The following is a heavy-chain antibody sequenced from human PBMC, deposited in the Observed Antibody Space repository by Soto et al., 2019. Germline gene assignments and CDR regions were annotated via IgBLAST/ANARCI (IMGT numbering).Heavy chain of an antibody. CDR2: ISYDGSNK. V-gene: IGHV3-30-3*01. CDR1: GFTFSSYA. Sequence: GGSLRLSCAASGFTFSSYAMHWVRQAPGKGLEWVAVISYDGSNKYYADSVTGRFTISRDNSKNTLYLQMNSLRAEDTAVYYCASSGKYYDFWTGGDYWGQGTLVTSPQ. D-gene: IGHD3-3*01. J-gene: IGHJ4*02. CDR3: ASSGKYYDFWTGGDY.